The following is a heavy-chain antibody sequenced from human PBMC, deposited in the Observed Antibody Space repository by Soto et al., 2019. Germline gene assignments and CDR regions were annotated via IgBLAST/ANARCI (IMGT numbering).Heavy chain of an antibody. D-gene: IGHD4-4*01. CDR1: GFSLSTSGVG. V-gene: IGHV2-5*02. CDR3: AHLRGMYSNHDS. CDR2: ISWDDDK. J-gene: IGHJ4*02. Sequence: QITLKESGPTLVKHTQTLTLTCTFSGFSLSTSGVGVGWIRQPPGKAREWLTLISWDDDKRYNPSLKTRLTSTKDTSKNQVVLTMTNVDPVDTATYSGAHLRGMYSNHDSWGPGTLFTVSS.